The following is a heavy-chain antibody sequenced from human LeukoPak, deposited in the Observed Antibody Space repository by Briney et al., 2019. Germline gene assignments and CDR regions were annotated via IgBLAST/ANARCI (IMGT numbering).Heavy chain of an antibody. CDR2: INAGNGNT. CDR3: ARDQRYSSGWYFGY. J-gene: IGHJ4*02. D-gene: IGHD6-19*01. CDR1: GYTFTSYA. V-gene: IGHV1-3*01. Sequence: ASVKVSCKASGYTFTSYAMRWVRQAPGQRLEWMGWINAGNGNTKYSQKFQGRVTITRDTSASTAYMELSSLRSEDTAVYYCARDQRYSSGWYFGYWGQGTLVTVSS.